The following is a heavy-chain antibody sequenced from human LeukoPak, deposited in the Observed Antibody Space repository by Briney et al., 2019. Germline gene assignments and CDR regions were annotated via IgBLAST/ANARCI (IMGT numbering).Heavy chain of an antibody. Sequence: GGSLRLSCVTSGFTFGDYTMHWVRQVPGKGLEWLSGITWDGGNIAYADSVKGRFTISRDNAESSLYLQMNSLRNEDMAFYFCAKGYTFHGVAHDSGYFDYWGQGTLVTVSS. CDR3: AKGYTFHGVAHDSGYFDY. V-gene: IGHV3-9*03. CDR2: ITWDGGNI. D-gene: IGHD3-3*01. J-gene: IGHJ4*02. CDR1: GFTFGDYT.